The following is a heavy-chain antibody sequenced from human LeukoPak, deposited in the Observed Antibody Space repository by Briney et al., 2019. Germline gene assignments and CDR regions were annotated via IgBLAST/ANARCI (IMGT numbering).Heavy chain of an antibody. Sequence: GGSLRLSCAASRFTFSTYGMSWVRQAPGKGLEWVSAISSSGGSTYYADSVKGRFTISRDNSKNTLYLQMNSLRAEDTAVYYCAKGPQGLYGMDVWGQGTTVTVSS. V-gene: IGHV3-23*01. CDR3: AKGPQGLYGMDV. J-gene: IGHJ6*02. CDR2: ISSSGGST. CDR1: RFTFSTYG.